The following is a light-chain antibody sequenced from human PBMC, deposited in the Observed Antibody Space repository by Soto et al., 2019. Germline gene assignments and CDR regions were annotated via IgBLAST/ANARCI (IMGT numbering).Light chain of an antibody. V-gene: IGKV1-5*03. CDR2: KAS. CDR3: QQSYSTLT. Sequence: DLQMTQSPSTLSGSVGDRVTITCRASQTISSWLAWYQQKPGKAPKLLIYKASTLKSGVQSRFSGSGSGTESTLTIRRLQPEDFATYYCQQSYSTLTFGQGTRLEIK. J-gene: IGKJ5*01. CDR1: QTISSW.